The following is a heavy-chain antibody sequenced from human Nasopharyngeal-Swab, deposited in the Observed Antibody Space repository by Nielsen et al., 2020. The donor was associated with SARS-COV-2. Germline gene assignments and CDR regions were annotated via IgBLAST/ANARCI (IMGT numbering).Heavy chain of an antibody. J-gene: IGHJ6*02. CDR2: IWYDGSNK. V-gene: IGHV3-33*06. CDR1: GFTFSSHG. CDR3: AKAPVTTVGYYYYGMDV. Sequence: GGSLRLSCAASGFTFSSHGMHWVRQAPGKGLEWVAVIWYDGSNKYYADSVKGRFTISRDNSKNTLYLQMNSLRAEDTAVYYCAKAPVTTVGYYYYGMDVWGQGTTVTVSS. D-gene: IGHD4-17*01.